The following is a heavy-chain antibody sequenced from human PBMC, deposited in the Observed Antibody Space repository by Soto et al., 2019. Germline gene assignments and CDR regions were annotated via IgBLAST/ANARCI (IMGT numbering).Heavy chain of an antibody. CDR3: AVHPAYYYGSGPFDP. D-gene: IGHD3-10*01. Sequence: QVQLVQSGAEVKKPGSSVKVSCKASGGTFSSYAISWVRQAPGQGLEWMGGIIPIFGTANYAQKFQGRVTITADESTSTAYMELSTLRSEDTAVYYCAVHPAYYYGSGPFDPWGQGTLVTVSS. CDR2: IIPIFGTA. V-gene: IGHV1-69*12. J-gene: IGHJ5*02. CDR1: GGTFSSYA.